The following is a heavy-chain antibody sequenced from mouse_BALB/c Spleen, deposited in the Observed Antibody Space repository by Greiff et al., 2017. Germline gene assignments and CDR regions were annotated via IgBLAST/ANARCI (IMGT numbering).Heavy chain of an antibody. D-gene: IGHD2-1*01. CDR1: GYTFTDYA. J-gene: IGHJ4*01. CDR3: ARGDGNYDTAMDD. CDR2: ISTYYGDA. Sequence: VMLVESGAELVRPGVSVKISCKGSGYTFTDYAMHWVKQSHAKSLEWIGVISTYYGDASYNQKFKGKATMTVDKSSSTAYMELARLTSEDSAIYYCARGDGNYDTAMDDWGQGTSVTVSS. V-gene: IGHV1S137*01.